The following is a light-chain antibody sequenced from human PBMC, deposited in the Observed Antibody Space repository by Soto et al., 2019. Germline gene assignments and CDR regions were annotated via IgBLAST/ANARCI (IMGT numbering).Light chain of an antibody. V-gene: IGLV2-14*01. Sequence: QSALTQPASVSGSPGQSITISCTGTSSDIGGYDCVSWYQQHPGKAPKLMIFEVSNRPSGVSNRFSGSKSGNTASLTISGLQAEDEADYYCSSYAGSSVIFGGGTKLTV. CDR1: SSDIGGYDC. J-gene: IGLJ2*01. CDR2: EVS. CDR3: SSYAGSSVI.